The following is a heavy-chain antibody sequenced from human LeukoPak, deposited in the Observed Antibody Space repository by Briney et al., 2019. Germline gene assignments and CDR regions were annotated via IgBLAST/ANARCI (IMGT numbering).Heavy chain of an antibody. Sequence: ASVKVSCKASGYTFTGYYMHWMRQAPGQGLEWMGWINPNSGGTNYAQKFQGRVTMTRDTSISTAYMELSRLRSDDTAVYYCARARKNGSTRFDPWGQGTLVTVSS. CDR1: GYTFTGYY. V-gene: IGHV1-2*02. CDR2: INPNSGGT. D-gene: IGHD3-10*01. J-gene: IGHJ5*02. CDR3: ARARKNGSTRFDP.